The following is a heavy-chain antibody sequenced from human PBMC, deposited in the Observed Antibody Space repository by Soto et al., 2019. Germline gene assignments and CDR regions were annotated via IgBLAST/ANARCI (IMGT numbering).Heavy chain of an antibody. V-gene: IGHV1-3*01. J-gene: IGHJ3*02. CDR1: GYIFTRYG. CDR2: INADTGQV. D-gene: IGHD4-17*01. Sequence: ASVKVSCKASGYIFTRYGIHWVRQAPGQGLEWVGWINADTGQVKYSQKFQGRVSITRDTSASTAYMELSSLKSEDTAVYYCARVMAVQAFDIWGQGTKVTVSS. CDR3: ARVMAVQAFDI.